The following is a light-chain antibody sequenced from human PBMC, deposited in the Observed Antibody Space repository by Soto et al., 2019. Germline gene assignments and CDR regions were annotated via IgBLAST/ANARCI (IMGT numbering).Light chain of an antibody. Sequence: EIVLTQSPATLSLYPGESATLSCRASQGVSSYLAWYQQKPGQAPRLLIYDASNRATGIPARFSGSGSETDFTLTISSLEPEDFAVYYCHQRSSWPQSFGQGTKVDIK. CDR2: DAS. CDR1: QGVSSY. CDR3: HQRSSWPQS. V-gene: IGKV3-11*01. J-gene: IGKJ1*01.